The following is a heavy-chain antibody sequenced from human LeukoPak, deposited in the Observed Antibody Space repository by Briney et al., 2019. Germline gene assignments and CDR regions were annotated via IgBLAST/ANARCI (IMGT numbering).Heavy chain of an antibody. V-gene: IGHV4-31*03. Sequence: PSETLSLTCPVSSGSISSGVYYWSWIRQHPGKGLEWIGYIYYSGSTYYNPSLKTRVTISLDRSKDQFSLKLTSVTAADTAVYYCTRGKPETVFDSWGRGTLVTVSS. CDR3: TRGKPETVFDS. J-gene: IGHJ4*01. CDR2: IYYSGST. CDR1: SGSISSGVYY.